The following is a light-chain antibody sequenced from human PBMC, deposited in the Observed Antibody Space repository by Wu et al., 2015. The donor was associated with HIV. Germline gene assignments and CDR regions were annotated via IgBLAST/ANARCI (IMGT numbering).Light chain of an antibody. V-gene: IGKV1-9*01. CDR1: QDISNY. CDR3: QQLKSYPYK. Sequence: DIQLTQSPSFLSTSVGDRVTITCQTSQDISNYLAWYQQKPGKAPKLLIYLSSTLQSGVSSRFSGSGSGTEFTLTISSLQPEDFGAYYCQQLKSYPYKFGQGTKLQMK. J-gene: IGKJ2*01. CDR2: LSS.